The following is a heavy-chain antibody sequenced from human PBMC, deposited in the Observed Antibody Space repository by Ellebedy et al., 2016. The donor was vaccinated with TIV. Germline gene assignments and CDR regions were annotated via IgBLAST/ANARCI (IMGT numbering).Heavy chain of an antibody. D-gene: IGHD5-18*01. CDR3: AKDQYTYGSSPFDF. J-gene: IGHJ4*02. V-gene: IGHV3-23*01. CDR2: ITGSGDST. Sequence: GGSLRLXCAASGFTFSSYAMSWVRQAPGKGLEWVSAITGSGDSTYSADSVKGRFTISRDNSKNTVYLQMNSLRAEDTAVYYCAKDQYTYGSSPFDFWGQGTLVTVSS. CDR1: GFTFSSYA.